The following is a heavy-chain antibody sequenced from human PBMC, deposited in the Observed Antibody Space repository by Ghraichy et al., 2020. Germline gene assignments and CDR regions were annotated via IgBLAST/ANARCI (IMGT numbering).Heavy chain of an antibody. CDR1: GGSISSSSYY. CDR2: IYYSGST. Sequence: SETLSLTCTVSGGSISSSSYYWGWIRQPPGMGLEWIGSIYYSGSTYYNPSLKSRVTISVDTSKNQFSLKLSSVTAADTAVYYCARWVTIFGVPRYGDYWGQGTLVTVSS. CDR3: ARWVTIFGVPRYGDY. D-gene: IGHD3-3*01. V-gene: IGHV4-39*01. J-gene: IGHJ4*02.